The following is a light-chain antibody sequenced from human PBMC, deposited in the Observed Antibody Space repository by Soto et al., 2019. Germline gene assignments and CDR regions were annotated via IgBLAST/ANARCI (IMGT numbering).Light chain of an antibody. V-gene: IGLV1-44*01. CDR3: EAWDDSLNGVV. J-gene: IGLJ2*01. CDR1: SSNIGSKT. CDR2: SNN. Sequence: QSVLTQPPSTSGTPGQRATISCSGSSSNIGSKTVKWYQQLPGTAPKLLIYSNNERPSGVPDRFSGSKSGTSASLAISGLQSEDEAEYYCEAWDDSLNGVVFGGGTQLTVL.